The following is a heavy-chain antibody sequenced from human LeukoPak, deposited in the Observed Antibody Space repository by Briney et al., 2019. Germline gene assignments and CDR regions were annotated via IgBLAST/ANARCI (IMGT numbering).Heavy chain of an antibody. CDR1: GFTFSSYW. Sequence: GSLRLSCAASGFTFSSYWMHWVRQAPGKGLVWVSRINSDGSSTSYADSVKGRFTIYRDNAKNTLYLQMNSLRAEDTDVYYCARSSPYSSSSGYYYYYMDVWGKGTTVTVSS. CDR2: INSDGSST. CDR3: ARSSPYSSSSGYYYYYMDV. D-gene: IGHD6-6*01. J-gene: IGHJ6*03. V-gene: IGHV3-74*01.